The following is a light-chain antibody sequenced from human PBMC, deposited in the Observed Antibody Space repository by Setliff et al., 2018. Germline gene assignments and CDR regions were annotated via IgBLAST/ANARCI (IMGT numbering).Light chain of an antibody. CDR1: SSDVGAYDY. CDR2: DVS. Sequence: QSALTQPASVSGSPGQSITISCTGSSSDVGAYDYVSWYQHHPGRAPKFMIYDVSKRPSGVSNRFSGSKSGNTASLTISGLQAEDEADYYCFSYTSSSSYVFGSGTKVTV. V-gene: IGLV2-14*03. J-gene: IGLJ1*01. CDR3: FSYTSSSSYV.